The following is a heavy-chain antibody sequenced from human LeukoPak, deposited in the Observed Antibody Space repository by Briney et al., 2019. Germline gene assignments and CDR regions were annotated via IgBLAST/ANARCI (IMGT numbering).Heavy chain of an antibody. Sequence: GGSLRLSCAASGFTFSSYSMNWVRQAPGRGLEWVSSISSSSSYIYYADSVKGRFTISRDNAKNSLYLQMNSLRAEDTAGYYCASVSTYGDYLDYWGQGTLVTVSS. CDR2: ISSSSSYI. J-gene: IGHJ4*02. CDR1: GFTFSSYS. D-gene: IGHD4-17*01. V-gene: IGHV3-21*01. CDR3: ASVSTYGDYLDY.